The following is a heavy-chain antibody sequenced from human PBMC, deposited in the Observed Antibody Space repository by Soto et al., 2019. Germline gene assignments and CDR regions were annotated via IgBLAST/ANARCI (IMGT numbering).Heavy chain of an antibody. Sequence: ASVKVSCKASGYTFTSYGISWVRQAPGQGLEWMGWISAYNGNTNYAQKLQGGVTMTTDTSTSTAYMELRSLRSDDTAVYYCAREKTYGSGSYYMSYYYYGMDVWGQGTTVTVSS. J-gene: IGHJ6*02. CDR1: GYTFTSYG. D-gene: IGHD3-10*01. V-gene: IGHV1-18*01. CDR3: AREKTYGSGSYYMSYYYYGMDV. CDR2: ISAYNGNT.